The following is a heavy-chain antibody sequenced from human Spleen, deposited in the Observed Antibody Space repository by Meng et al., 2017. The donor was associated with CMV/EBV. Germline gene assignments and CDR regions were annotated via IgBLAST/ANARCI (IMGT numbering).Heavy chain of an antibody. V-gene: IGHV3-11*06. CDR1: GFTFSDYY. J-gene: IGHJ6*02. D-gene: IGHD5-18*01. CDR2: IGSGSTYI. Sequence: GGSLRLSCAASGFTFSDYYMSWIRQAPGKGLEWVSTIGSGSTYIYYADSLKGRFTISRDNAKNSLYLQMNSLRDEDTAVYYCARDTVDTAMVYYYYGMDVWGQGTTVTVSS. CDR3: ARDTVDTAMVYYYYGMDV.